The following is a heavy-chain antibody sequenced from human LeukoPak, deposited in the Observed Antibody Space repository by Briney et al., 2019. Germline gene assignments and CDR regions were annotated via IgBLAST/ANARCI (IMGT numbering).Heavy chain of an antibody. D-gene: IGHD2-21*02. CDR2: ISSSSSYI. CDR3: ARDTVVTAFPKGVADY. Sequence: GGSLRLSCAASGFTFSSYSMNWVRQAPGKGLEWVSSISSSSSYIYYADSVKGRFTISRDNAKNSLYLQMNSLRAEDTAVYYCARDTVVTAFPKGVADYWGQGTLVTVSS. V-gene: IGHV3-21*04. J-gene: IGHJ4*02. CDR1: GFTFSSYS.